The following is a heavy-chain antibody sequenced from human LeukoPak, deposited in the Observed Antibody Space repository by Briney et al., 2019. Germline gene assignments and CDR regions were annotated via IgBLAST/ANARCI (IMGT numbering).Heavy chain of an antibody. CDR2: IYRDGST. CDR3: ASSWIVAGIIDY. V-gene: IGHV3-66*01. D-gene: IGHD6-19*01. Sequence: GGSLRLSCAASGFTVSSDYMSWVRQAPGKGLEWVSVIYRDGSTYYADSVKGRFTISRDNSRNTLYLQMNSLRAGDTAVYYCASSWIVAGIIDYWGQGTLVTVSS. CDR1: GFTVSSDY. J-gene: IGHJ4*02.